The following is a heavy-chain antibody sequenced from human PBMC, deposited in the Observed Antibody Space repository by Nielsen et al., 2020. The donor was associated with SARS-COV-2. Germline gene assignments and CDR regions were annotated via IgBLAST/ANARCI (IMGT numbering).Heavy chain of an antibody. D-gene: IGHD3-9*01. CDR3: ARESMPALRYFDWLPSLDFDY. V-gene: IGHV3-30*02. J-gene: IGHJ4*02. Sequence: VRQAPGKGLEWVAFIRYDGSNKYYADSVKGRFTISRDNSKNTLYLQMNSLRSEDTAVYYCARESMPALRYFDWLPSLDFDYWGQGTLVTVSS. CDR2: IRYDGSNK.